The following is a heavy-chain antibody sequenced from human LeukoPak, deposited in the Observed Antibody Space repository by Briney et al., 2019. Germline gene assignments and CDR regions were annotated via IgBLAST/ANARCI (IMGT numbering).Heavy chain of an antibody. CDR2: IYYSGST. D-gene: IGHD6-25*01. V-gene: IGHV4-59*01. Sequence: SETLSLTCTVSGGSISSYYWSWIRQPPGKGLEWIGYIYYSGSTNYNPSLKSRVTISVDTSKNQFSLKLSSVTAADTAVYYCARGGIQQRLAYYYYGMDVWGQGTTVTVSS. CDR3: ARGGIQQRLAYYYYGMDV. J-gene: IGHJ6*02. CDR1: GGSISSYY.